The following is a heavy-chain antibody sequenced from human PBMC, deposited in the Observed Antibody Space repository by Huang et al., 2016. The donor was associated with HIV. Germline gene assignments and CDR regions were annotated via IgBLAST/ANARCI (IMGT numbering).Heavy chain of an antibody. J-gene: IGHJ4*02. Sequence: QEQLVESGGGVVQPGGSLRLSCATSGFGVSHSGMQWGRQGPGKGLEWVAFIRFDGGNKHYADSAKGRFTISRDNSKKMLFLEMNSLRGDDTAFYYCATDLGGYSFDYWGQGALVSVSS. CDR3: ATDLGGYSFDY. CDR2: IRFDGGNK. CDR1: GFGVSHSG. V-gene: IGHV3-30*02. D-gene: IGHD2-21*02.